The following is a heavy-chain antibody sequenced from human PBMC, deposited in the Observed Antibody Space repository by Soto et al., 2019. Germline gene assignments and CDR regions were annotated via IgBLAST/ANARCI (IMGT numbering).Heavy chain of an antibody. CDR3: ARFIGDYPLLPNYYYYMDV. CDR1: GGSFSGYY. V-gene: IGHV4-34*01. Sequence: SSETLSLTCAVYGGSFSGYYWSWIRQPPGKGLEWIGEINHSGSTNYNPSLKSRVTISVDTSKNQFSLKLSSVTAADTAVYYCARFIGDYPLLPNYYYYMDVWGKGTTVTVSS. CDR2: INHSGST. D-gene: IGHD4-17*01. J-gene: IGHJ6*03.